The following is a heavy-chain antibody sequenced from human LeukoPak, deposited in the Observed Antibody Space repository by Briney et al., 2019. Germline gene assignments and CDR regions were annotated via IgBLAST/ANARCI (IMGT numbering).Heavy chain of an antibody. Sequence: TSETLSLTCSVSGDPISSYYWSWIRQPPGEGLEWIGYIYYTGSTKYNPSLKSRVTLLADTSKNQLFLRLCSVTAADTAVYYCARAKSGVAGFFDFWGRGTLVTVSS. V-gene: IGHV4-59*01. D-gene: IGHD6-19*01. CDR2: IYYTGST. CDR1: GDPISSYY. CDR3: ARAKSGVAGFFDF. J-gene: IGHJ4*02.